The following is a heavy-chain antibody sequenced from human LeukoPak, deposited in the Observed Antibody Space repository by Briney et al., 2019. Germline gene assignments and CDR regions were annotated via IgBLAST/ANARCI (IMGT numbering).Heavy chain of an antibody. D-gene: IGHD2-2*01. Sequence: ASVKVSCKASGYTFTNYYMHWVRQAPGQGLEWMGIINPSGGSTSYAQKFQGSVTMTRDMSTSTVYMDLSSLRSEDTAVYYCARPAGYCSSTSCYLRYWGQGTLVTVSS. CDR3: ARPAGYCSSTSCYLRY. CDR2: INPSGGST. CDR1: GYTFTNYY. J-gene: IGHJ4*02. V-gene: IGHV1-46*01.